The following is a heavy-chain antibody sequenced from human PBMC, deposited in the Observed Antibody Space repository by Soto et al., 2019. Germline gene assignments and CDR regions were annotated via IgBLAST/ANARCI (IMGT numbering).Heavy chain of an antibody. CDR1: GNTFTSYY. Sequence: QVQLVQSGAEVKKPGASVKVSCKASGNTFTSYYMHWVRQAPGQGLEWMGIINPSSGSTSYAQKFQGRVTMTRDTSTSTVYMERSSLRSEDTAVYYCARDRAPGWAYYYGMDVWGQGTTVTVSS. D-gene: IGHD1-26*01. J-gene: IGHJ6*02. CDR3: ARDRAPGWAYYYGMDV. CDR2: INPSSGST. V-gene: IGHV1-46*03.